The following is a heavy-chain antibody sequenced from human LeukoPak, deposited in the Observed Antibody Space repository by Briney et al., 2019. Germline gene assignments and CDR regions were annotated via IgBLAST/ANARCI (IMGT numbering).Heavy chain of an antibody. V-gene: IGHV4-39*01. CDR3: ARVRRDYYGSGSYYRSPTYFDY. Sequence: PSETLSLTCTVSGGSISSSSYYWGWIRQPPGKGLEWIGSIYYSGSTYYNPSLKGRVTISVDTSKNQFSLKLSSVTAADTAVYYCARVRRDYYGSGSYYRSPTYFDYWGQGTLVTVSS. CDR2: IYYSGST. D-gene: IGHD3-10*01. CDR1: GGSISSSSYY. J-gene: IGHJ4*02.